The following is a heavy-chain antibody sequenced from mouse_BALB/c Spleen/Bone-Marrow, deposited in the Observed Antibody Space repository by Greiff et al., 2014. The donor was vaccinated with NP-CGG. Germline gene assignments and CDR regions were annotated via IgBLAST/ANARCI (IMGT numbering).Heavy chain of an antibody. Sequence: DVMLVESGGGLVKSGGSLKLSCAASRFSFNSYGMSWVRQTPEKRLEWVATISGGGSYTFYPDSVKGRFTISRDNAKNNLYLQLSSLRSEDTALYYCARHAYYDQTEVSFVYWGQGTLVTVSA. J-gene: IGHJ3*01. CDR3: ARHAYYDQTEVSFVY. CDR2: ISGGGSYT. CDR1: RFSFNSYG. V-gene: IGHV5-9-2*01. D-gene: IGHD2-4*01.